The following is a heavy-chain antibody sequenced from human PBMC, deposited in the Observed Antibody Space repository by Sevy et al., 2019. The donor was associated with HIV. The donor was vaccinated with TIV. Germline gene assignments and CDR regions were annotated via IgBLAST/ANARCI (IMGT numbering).Heavy chain of an antibody. CDR2: ISSSSSTI. Sequence: GGSLRLSCAASGFTFSSYSMNWVRQAPGKGLEWVSYISSSSSTIYYADSVKGRVTISRDNAKNSLYLQMNSLRDEDTAVYYCARDHRYFDWLLYADYWGQGTLVTVSS. V-gene: IGHV3-48*02. J-gene: IGHJ4*02. CDR3: ARDHRYFDWLLYADY. CDR1: GFTFSSYS. D-gene: IGHD3-9*01.